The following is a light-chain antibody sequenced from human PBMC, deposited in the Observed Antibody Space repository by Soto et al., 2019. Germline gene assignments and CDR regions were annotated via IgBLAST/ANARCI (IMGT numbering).Light chain of an antibody. CDR3: QQYNNWPPGT. Sequence: EIVMTQSPATLSVSPGERATLSCRASQSVSSNLAWYHQKPGQAPRLLIYGASTRATGIPARFSGSGSGTDFTLTISSLQSEDFAVYYCQQYNNWPPGTFGQGTKVEIK. CDR2: GAS. V-gene: IGKV3-15*01. CDR1: QSVSSN. J-gene: IGKJ1*01.